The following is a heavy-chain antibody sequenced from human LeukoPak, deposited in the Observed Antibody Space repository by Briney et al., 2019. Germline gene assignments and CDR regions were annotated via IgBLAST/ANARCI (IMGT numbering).Heavy chain of an antibody. D-gene: IGHD3-10*01. CDR1: GYTFTSYY. V-gene: IGHV1-46*01. CDR2: INPSGGST. J-gene: IGHJ5*02. Sequence: GASVEVSCKASGYTFTSYYMHWLRQAPGQGLEWMGIINPSGGSTSYAQKFQGRVTMTRDTSTSTVYMELSSLRSEDTAVYYCATSLAGFGEWPAWGQGTLVTVSS. CDR3: ATSLAGFGEWPA.